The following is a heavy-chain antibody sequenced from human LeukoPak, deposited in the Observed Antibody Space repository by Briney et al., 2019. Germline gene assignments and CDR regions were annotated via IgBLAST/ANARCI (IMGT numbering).Heavy chain of an antibody. CDR3: VRHGLGSSWFGFDY. J-gene: IGHJ4*02. CDR1: GYPFTTYW. V-gene: IGHV5-51*01. D-gene: IGHD6-13*01. CDR2: IYPGDSDP. Sequence: GESLKISCKGSGYPFTTYWIGWVRQMPGKGLEWMGIIYPGDSDPRYSPSFQGQVTISADTSISTAYLQWSSLKASDSAMYYCVRHGLGSSWFGFDYWGQGTLVTVSS.